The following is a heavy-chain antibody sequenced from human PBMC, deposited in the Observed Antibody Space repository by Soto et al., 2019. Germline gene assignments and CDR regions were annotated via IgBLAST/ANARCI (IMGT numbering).Heavy chain of an antibody. Sequence: WGSLRLSCAASGFTFTTYWMTWVRQAPGKGLEWVANIKQDGSEKFYVGSVRGRFTISRDNAKNSMYLQMNSLRAEDTAVYYCARRSSGRLTTAWAPLDWWGQGTLVTVSS. CDR1: GFTFTTYW. CDR3: ARRSSGRLTTAWAPLDW. D-gene: IGHD2-15*01. CDR2: IKQDGSEK. J-gene: IGHJ4*02. V-gene: IGHV3-7*03.